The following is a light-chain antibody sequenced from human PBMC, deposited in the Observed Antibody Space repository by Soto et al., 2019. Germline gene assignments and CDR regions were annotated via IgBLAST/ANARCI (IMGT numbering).Light chain of an antibody. CDR3: CSYAGSYTQDV. V-gene: IGLV2-11*01. CDR2: DVS. J-gene: IGLJ1*01. CDR1: SSDVGGYNY. Sequence: QPVLTQPRSVSGSPGQSVTISCTGTSSDVGGYNYVSWYQQHPGKAPKLMIYDVSKRPSGVPDRFSGSKSGNTASLTISGLQAEDEAYYYCCSYAGSYTQDVFGTGTKLTVL.